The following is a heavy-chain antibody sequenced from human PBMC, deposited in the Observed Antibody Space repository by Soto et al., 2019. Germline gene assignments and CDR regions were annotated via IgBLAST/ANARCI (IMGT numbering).Heavy chain of an antibody. CDR2: INPNGGST. Sequence: GASVKVSCKASGYTLTNFYIHWVRQAPGQGLEWMGIINPNGGSTNYAQKLQGRVTMTTDTSTSTAYMELRSLRSDDTAVYYCARTEFSGWPGDWFDPWGQGTLVTVSS. D-gene: IGHD6-19*01. J-gene: IGHJ5*02. V-gene: IGHV1-46*01. CDR1: GYTLTNFY. CDR3: ARTEFSGWPGDWFDP.